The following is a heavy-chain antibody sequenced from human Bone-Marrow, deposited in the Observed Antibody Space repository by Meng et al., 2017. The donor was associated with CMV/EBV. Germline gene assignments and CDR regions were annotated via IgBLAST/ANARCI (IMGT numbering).Heavy chain of an antibody. J-gene: IGHJ6*02. CDR1: GFTFSSYS. CDR3: ARDFPYCSSSICPGNYGMDV. V-gene: IGHV3-21*04. CDR2: ISSSSSYI. D-gene: IGHD2-2*01. Sequence: GESLKISCAASGFTFSSYSMNWVRQAPGKGLEWVSSISSSSSYIYYADSVKGRFTISRDNAKNSLYLQMNSLRAEDTAVYYCARDFPYCSSSICPGNYGMDVWGQRTTVTVSS.